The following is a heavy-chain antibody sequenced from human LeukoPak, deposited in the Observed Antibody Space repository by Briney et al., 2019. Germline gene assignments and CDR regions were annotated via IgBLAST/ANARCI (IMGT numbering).Heavy chain of an antibody. Sequence: ASVKVSCKASGYTFTNYDVNWVRQATGQGLEWMGWMNPNSGNTGYAQNLQGRVTMTTDTSTSTAYMELRSLTSDDTALYYCARDTARITTPGGPDYWGQGTLVTVSS. CDR2: MNPNSGNT. V-gene: IGHV1-8*02. CDR3: ARDTARITTPGGPDY. D-gene: IGHD6-13*01. J-gene: IGHJ4*02. CDR1: GYTFTNYD.